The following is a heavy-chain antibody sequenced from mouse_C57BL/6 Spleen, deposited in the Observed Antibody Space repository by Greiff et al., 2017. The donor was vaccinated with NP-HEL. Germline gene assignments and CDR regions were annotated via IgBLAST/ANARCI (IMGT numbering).Heavy chain of an antibody. D-gene: IGHD4-1*01. CDR1: GYTFTDYN. Sequence: EVQLQQSGPELVKPGASVKIPCKASGYTFTDYNMDWVKQSHGKSLEWIGDITPNNGGTIYNQKFKGKATLTVDKSSSTAYMEHRSLTSEDTAVYYCARETGTVFDYWGQGTTLT. V-gene: IGHV1-18*01. CDR2: ITPNNGGT. J-gene: IGHJ2*01. CDR3: ARETGTVFDY.